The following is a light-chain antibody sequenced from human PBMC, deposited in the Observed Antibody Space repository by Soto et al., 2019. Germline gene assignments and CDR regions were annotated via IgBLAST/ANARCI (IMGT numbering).Light chain of an antibody. CDR3: QQYKSYPYT. V-gene: IGKV1-9*01. J-gene: IGKJ5*01. CDR2: KAS. CDR1: QGISSY. Sequence: IQLTPSPSSLSASVGDGVTITCRASQGISSYLAWYQQKPGKAPKLLIYKASNLQSGVPSRFSGSGSGTEFALTISSLQPDDFATYYCQQYKSYPYTFGQGTRLEIK.